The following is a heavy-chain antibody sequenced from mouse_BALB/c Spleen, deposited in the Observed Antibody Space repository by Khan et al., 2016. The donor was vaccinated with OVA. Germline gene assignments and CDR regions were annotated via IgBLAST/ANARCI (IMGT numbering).Heavy chain of an antibody. Sequence: QVQLKQSGAELVRPGSSVKISCKASGYAFSSYWMNWVKQRPGQGLEWIGQIYPGDGDTNYNGKFKGKATLTADKSSSTAYMQLSSLTSEDSAVYFCAREGAHYGPAWFAYWGQGTLVTVSA. D-gene: IGHD1-2*01. CDR3: AREGAHYGPAWFAY. J-gene: IGHJ3*01. CDR1: GYAFSSYW. V-gene: IGHV1-80*01. CDR2: IYPGDGDT.